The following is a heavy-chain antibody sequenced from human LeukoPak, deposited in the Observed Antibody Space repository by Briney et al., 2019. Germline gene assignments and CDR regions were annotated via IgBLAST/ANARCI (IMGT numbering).Heavy chain of an antibody. D-gene: IGHD5-18*01. V-gene: IGHV3-30-3*01. CDR3: AREGIQLWLEYYFDY. Sequence: PGGSLRLSCAASGFTFSSYAMHWVRQAPGKGLEWVAVISYDGSNKYYADSVKGRFTISRDNSKNTLYLQMISLRAEDTAVYYCAREGIQLWLEYYFDYWGQGTLVTVSS. CDR1: GFTFSSYA. CDR2: ISYDGSNK. J-gene: IGHJ4*02.